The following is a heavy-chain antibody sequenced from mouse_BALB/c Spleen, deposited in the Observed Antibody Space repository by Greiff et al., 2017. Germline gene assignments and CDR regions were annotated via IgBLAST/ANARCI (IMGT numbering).Heavy chain of an antibody. Sequence: LQQPGAELVKPGASVKMSCKASGYTFTSYNMHWVKQTPGQGLEWIGAIYPGNGDTSYNQKFKGKATLTADKSSSTAYMQLSSLTSEDSAVYYCASTTVVATWYFDVWGAGTTVTVSS. CDR2: IYPGNGDT. CDR3: ASTTVVATWYFDV. J-gene: IGHJ1*01. CDR1: GYTFTSYN. V-gene: IGHV1-12*01. D-gene: IGHD1-1*01.